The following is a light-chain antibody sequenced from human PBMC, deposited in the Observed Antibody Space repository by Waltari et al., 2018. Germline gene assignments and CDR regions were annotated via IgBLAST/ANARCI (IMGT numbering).Light chain of an antibody. CDR1: NLGDRL. Sequence: SYELTQPPSISVSPGQAVSITCSGDNLGDRLAFWYQQRPGQSPPLVIYQDDKRPSGIPGRFSGSNSGNTATLTISGTQPLDEADYYCQTWDTTSVIFGGGTRLTVL. V-gene: IGLV3-1*01. CDR2: QDD. J-gene: IGLJ2*01. CDR3: QTWDTTSVI.